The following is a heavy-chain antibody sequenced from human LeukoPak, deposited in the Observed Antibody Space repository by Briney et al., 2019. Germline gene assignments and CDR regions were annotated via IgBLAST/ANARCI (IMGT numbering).Heavy chain of an antibody. Sequence: PGRSLRLSCAASGFAFSTYAMSWVRQAPGMGLEWVSAISGSGGGTYYADSVKGRFTISRDNAKNTLYLLMNNLRAEDTAVYYCAKEDSSSSRYYFEYWGQGTLVTVSS. V-gene: IGHV3-23*01. D-gene: IGHD6-6*01. CDR3: AKEDSSSSRYYFEY. CDR2: ISGSGGGT. CDR1: GFAFSTYA. J-gene: IGHJ4*02.